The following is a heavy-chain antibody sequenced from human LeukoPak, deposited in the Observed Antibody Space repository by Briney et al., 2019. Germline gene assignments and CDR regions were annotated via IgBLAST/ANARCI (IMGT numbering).Heavy chain of an antibody. CDR2: IYYSGST. CDR3: ARDSLMITFGGVIGVFDY. J-gene: IGHJ4*02. D-gene: IGHD3-16*02. Sequence: SETLSLTCTVSGGSISSSSYYWGWIRKPPGKGLEWIGSIYYSGSTYYNPSLKSRVTISVDTSKNQFSLKLSSVTAADTAVYYCARDSLMITFGGVIGVFDYWGQGTLVTVSS. V-gene: IGHV4-39*02. CDR1: GGSISSSSYY.